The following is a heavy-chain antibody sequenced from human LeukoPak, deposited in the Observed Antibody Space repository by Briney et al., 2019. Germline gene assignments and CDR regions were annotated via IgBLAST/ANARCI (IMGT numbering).Heavy chain of an antibody. CDR3: ARANYGDYPIFDY. CDR1: GGSISSYY. J-gene: IGHJ4*02. CDR2: VYYSGST. D-gene: IGHD4-17*01. Sequence: SETLSLSCTVSGGSISSYYWSWIRQPPGKGLEWIGYVYYSGSTNYNPSLKSRVTISVDTSKNQFSLKLSSVTAADTAVYYCARANYGDYPIFDYWGQGTLVTVSS. V-gene: IGHV4-59*01.